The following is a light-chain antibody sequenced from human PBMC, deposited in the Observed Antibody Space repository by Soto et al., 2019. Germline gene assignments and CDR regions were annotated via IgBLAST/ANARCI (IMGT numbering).Light chain of an antibody. Sequence: TQSPSTLSLSTGERATLSCRASQSVSSLAWYQQKPGQAPRLLIYDASTRATGIPARFSGSGSGTDFTLTISGLQSEDFAVYYCQQYNNWPQTFGQGTKV. V-gene: IGKV3-15*01. CDR3: QQYNNWPQT. CDR1: QSVSS. CDR2: DAS. J-gene: IGKJ1*01.